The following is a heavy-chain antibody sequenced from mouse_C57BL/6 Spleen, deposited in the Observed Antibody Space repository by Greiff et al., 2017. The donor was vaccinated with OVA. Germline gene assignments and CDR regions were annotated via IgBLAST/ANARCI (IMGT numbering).Heavy chain of an antibody. V-gene: IGHV1-59*01. D-gene: IGHD3-2*02. CDR1: GYTFTSYW. Sequence: VQLQQPGAELVRPGTSVKLSCKASGYTFTSYWMHWVKQRPGQGLEWIGVIDPSDSYTNYNQKFKGKATLTVDTSSSTAYMQLSSLTSEDSAVYYCARGGTAQATSFAYWGQGTLVTVSA. J-gene: IGHJ3*01. CDR2: IDPSDSYT. CDR3: ARGGTAQATSFAY.